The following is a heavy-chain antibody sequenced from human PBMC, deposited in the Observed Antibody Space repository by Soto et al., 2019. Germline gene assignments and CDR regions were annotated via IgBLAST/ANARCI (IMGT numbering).Heavy chain of an antibody. CDR3: AKDGQWLDVHFDY. V-gene: IGHV3-23*01. J-gene: IGHJ4*01. CDR2: SSASGGST. CDR1: GFTFSSSA. Sequence: LRLSCTASGFTFSSSAMSWVRQAPGKGLEWVSISSASGGSTYHADSVKGRFSISRDNSKNTLYLQMTRLRTEDTAVYYCAKDGQWLDVHFDYWGHGALGTTSS. D-gene: IGHD6-19*01.